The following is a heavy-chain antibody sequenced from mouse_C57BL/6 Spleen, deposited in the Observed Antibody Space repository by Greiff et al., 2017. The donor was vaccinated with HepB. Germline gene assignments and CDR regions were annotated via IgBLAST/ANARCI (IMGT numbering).Heavy chain of an antibody. J-gene: IGHJ1*03. CDR2: INPSNGGT. CDR1: GYTFTSYW. D-gene: IGHD4-1*01. V-gene: IGHV1-53*01. CDR3: ARSKLELGRGYFDV. Sequence: QVQLKQSGTELVKPGASVKLSCKASGYTFTSYWMHWVKQRPGQGLEWIGNINPSNGGTNYNEKFKSKATLTVDKSSSTAYMQLSSLTSEDSAVYYCARSKLELGRGYFDVWGTGTTVTVSS.